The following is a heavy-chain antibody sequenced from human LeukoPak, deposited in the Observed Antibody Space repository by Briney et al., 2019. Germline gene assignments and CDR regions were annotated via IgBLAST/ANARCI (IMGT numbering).Heavy chain of an antibody. V-gene: IGHV4-39*07. D-gene: IGHD2-2*01. CDR3: AKTALYQLPDY. CDR2: IYYSGST. J-gene: IGHJ4*02. CDR1: SGSISSGSYY. Sequence: SETLSLTCTVSSGSISSGSYYWGWIRQPPGKGLEWIGSIYYSGSTYYNPSPKSRVTISVDTSKNQFSLKPSSVTAADTAVYYCAKTALYQLPDYWGQGTLVTVSS.